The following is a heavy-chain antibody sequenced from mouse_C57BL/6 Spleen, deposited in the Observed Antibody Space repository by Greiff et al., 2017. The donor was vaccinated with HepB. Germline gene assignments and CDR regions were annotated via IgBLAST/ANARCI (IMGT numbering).Heavy chain of an antibody. V-gene: IGHV1-47*01. D-gene: IGHD2-5*01. CDR3: SRGDESNYCRYYDF. J-gene: IGHJ1*03. Sequence: VQLQQSGAELVKPGASVKLSCKASGYTFTTYTIEWMKQNHGKSLEWIGNFHPYNDDTKYNEKFKGKATLTVEKSSSTVYLVLSRLTSDDSSVDYCSRGDESNYCRYYDFWGTGTTVTVSS. CDR1: GYTFTTYT. CDR2: FHPYNDDT.